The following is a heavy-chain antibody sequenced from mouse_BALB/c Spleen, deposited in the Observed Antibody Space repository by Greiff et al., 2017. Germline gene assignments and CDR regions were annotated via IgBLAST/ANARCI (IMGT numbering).Heavy chain of an antibody. CDR1: GFAFSSYD. V-gene: IGHV5-12-1*01. D-gene: IGHD2-4*01. J-gene: IGHJ4*01. CDR2: ISSGGGST. Sequence: VQRVESGGGLVKPGGSLKLSCAASGFAFSSYDMSWVRQTPEKRREWVAYISSGGGSTYYPDTVKGRFTISRDNAKNTLYLQMSSLKSEDTAMYYCARQNYDYGYYAMDYGGQGTSVTVSS. CDR3: ARQNYDYGYYAMDY.